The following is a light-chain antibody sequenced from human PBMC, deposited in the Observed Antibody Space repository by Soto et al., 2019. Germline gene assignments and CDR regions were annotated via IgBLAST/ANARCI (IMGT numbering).Light chain of an antibody. V-gene: IGLV2-14*02. Sequence: QSALTQPASVSGSPGQSITISCTGTSSDVGSYTLVSWYQQHPGKAPKLMIYEVSKRPSGVPDRFSASKSGNTASLTVSGLQGEDEADYYCMSYVGGNSVAFGGGTQLTVL. CDR1: SSDVGSYTL. CDR2: EVS. CDR3: MSYVGGNSVA. J-gene: IGLJ2*01.